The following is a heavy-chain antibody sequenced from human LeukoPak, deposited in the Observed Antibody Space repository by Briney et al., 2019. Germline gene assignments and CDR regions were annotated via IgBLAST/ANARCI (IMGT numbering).Heavy chain of an antibody. Sequence: GGSLRLSCAASGFPFSSYAMSWVRPAPGKGLEWVSAISGSGGSTYHADSVKGRLTISRDNSKNTLYLQMNSLRVEDTAVYYCARRSGARYGFDYWGQGTPVSVSS. CDR3: ARRSGARYGFDY. J-gene: IGHJ4*02. D-gene: IGHD6-6*01. CDR2: ISGSGGST. CDR1: GFPFSSYA. V-gene: IGHV3-23*01.